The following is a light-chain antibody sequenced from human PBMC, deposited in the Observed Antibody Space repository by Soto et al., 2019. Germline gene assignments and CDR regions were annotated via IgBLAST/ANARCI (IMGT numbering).Light chain of an antibody. V-gene: IGKV3-11*01. CDR1: QNIHNY. CDR3: QQRSNWPLT. J-gene: IGKJ4*01. CDR2: DVS. Sequence: EIVLTQSPATLSLSPGERATLSCRASQNIHNYLAWYQQKPGQPPRLLIYDVSNRAPGIPTRFSGSGSGPVFTLTISSLEPDDFAIYYCQQRSNWPLTFGGVTKVEIK.